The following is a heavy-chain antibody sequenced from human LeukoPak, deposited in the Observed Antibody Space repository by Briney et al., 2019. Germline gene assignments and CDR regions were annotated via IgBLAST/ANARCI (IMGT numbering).Heavy chain of an antibody. CDR1: GFTFSSYA. Sequence: GRSLRLSCAASGFTFSSYAMHWVRQAPGKGLEWVAVIPYDGSNKYYADSVKGRFTISRDNSKNTLYLQMNSLRAEDTAVYYCARDGPDDSIDYWGQGTLVTVSS. V-gene: IGHV3-30-3*01. D-gene: IGHD3-22*01. J-gene: IGHJ4*02. CDR3: ARDGPDDSIDY. CDR2: IPYDGSNK.